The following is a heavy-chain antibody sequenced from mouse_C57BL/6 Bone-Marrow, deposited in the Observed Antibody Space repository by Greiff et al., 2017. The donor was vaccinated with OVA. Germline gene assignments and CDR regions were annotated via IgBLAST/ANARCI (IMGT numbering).Heavy chain of an antibody. CDR1: GFTFSSYA. Sequence: EVKLEESGGGLVKPGGSLKLSCAASGFTFSSYAMSWVRQTPEKRLEWVATISDGGSYTYYPDNVKGRFTISRDNAKNNLYLQMSHLKSEDTAMYYCARDPHYYGSSPWYFDVWGTGTTVTGSS. J-gene: IGHJ1*03. CDR2: ISDGGSYT. V-gene: IGHV5-4*01. D-gene: IGHD1-1*01. CDR3: ARDPHYYGSSPWYFDV.